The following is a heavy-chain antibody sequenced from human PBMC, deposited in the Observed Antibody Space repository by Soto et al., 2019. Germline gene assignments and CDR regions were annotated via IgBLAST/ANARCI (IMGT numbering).Heavy chain of an antibody. V-gene: IGHV4-59*01. CDR3: ARGGLTTRYNWFDP. Sequence: PSETLSLTFTVSGGSMSNYYWSWIRQPPGKGLEWIGYIYYSGSTNYNPSLKSRVTTLVDTSKNQFSLKLSSVTAADTAMYYCARGGLTTRYNWFDPWGQGTLVTVSS. J-gene: IGHJ5*02. CDR2: IYYSGST. CDR1: GGSMSNYY. D-gene: IGHD1-1*01.